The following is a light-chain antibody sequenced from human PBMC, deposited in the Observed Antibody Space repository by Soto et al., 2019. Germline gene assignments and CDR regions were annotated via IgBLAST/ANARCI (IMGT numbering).Light chain of an antibody. Sequence: DIVMTQSPLSLPVTPGEPASISCRSSQSLLHSNGYNYLDWYLQKPGQSPQLLIYLGSNRASGGPDGLSGSRSGTDFKQKISREEAEDVGLYYCLQSLQTPRTFCQGTKLELK. CDR1: QSLLHSNGYNY. V-gene: IGKV2-28*01. J-gene: IGKJ2*01. CDR2: LGS. CDR3: LQSLQTPRT.